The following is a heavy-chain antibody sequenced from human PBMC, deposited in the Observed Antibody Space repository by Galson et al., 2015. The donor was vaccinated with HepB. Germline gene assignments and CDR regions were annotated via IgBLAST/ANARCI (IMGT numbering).Heavy chain of an antibody. J-gene: IGHJ6*02. Sequence: SETLSLTCTVSGGSISNKNSYWVWIRQPPGKGLEWIGSGYYIGSSYYNPSLKSRVTISVDTSKNQFSLKLRSVTAADAAVYYCGRHSKDMNTYYYYGMDVWGQGTTVTVSS. CDR3: GRHSKDMNTYYYYGMDV. CDR2: GYYIGSS. V-gene: IGHV4-39*01. D-gene: IGHD2/OR15-2a*01. CDR1: GGSISNKNSY.